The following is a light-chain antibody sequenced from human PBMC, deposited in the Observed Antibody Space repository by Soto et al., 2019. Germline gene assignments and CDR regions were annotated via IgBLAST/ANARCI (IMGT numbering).Light chain of an antibody. Sequence: QSVLTQPRSVSGSAGQSVTISCTGTSSDIGGYYYVSWYQQHPGKAPNLMIYDVTKRPSGVPDRFSGSKSGTTASLTISGLQAEDEADYYCFSYAGSYTFYVFGTGTKLTVL. CDR1: SSDIGGYYY. V-gene: IGLV2-11*01. J-gene: IGLJ1*01. CDR2: DVT. CDR3: FSYAGSYTFYV.